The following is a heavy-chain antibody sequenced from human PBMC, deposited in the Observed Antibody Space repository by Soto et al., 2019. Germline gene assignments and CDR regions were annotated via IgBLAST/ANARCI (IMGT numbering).Heavy chain of an antibody. Sequence: QVQLLQSGAEVKKPGASVKVSCKASGYTFSSYDIHRVRQATGQGLEWMGWMNPNSGKTGYAQELQGRVTITRDTSINTAYMVLSSLGCEDTAVYYCARPPSGVVRSPRITWFDPWGQGTLVTVSS. CDR1: GYTFSSYD. D-gene: IGHD2-15*01. CDR2: MNPNSGKT. CDR3: ARPPSGVVRSPRITWFDP. J-gene: IGHJ5*02. V-gene: IGHV1-8*01.